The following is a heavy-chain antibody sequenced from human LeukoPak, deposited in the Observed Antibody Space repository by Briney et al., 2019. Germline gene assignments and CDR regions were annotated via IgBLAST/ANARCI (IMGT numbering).Heavy chain of an antibody. CDR2: IRSKANSYAT. CDR3: IYGSGWAFDY. Sequence: PGGSLRLSCAASRFTFSGSAMHWVRQASGKGLEWVGRIRSKANSYATAYAASVKGRFTISRDDSKNTAYLQMNSLKTEDTAVYYCIYGSGWAFDYWGQGTLVTVSS. J-gene: IGHJ4*02. CDR1: RFTFSGSA. V-gene: IGHV3-73*01. D-gene: IGHD6-19*01.